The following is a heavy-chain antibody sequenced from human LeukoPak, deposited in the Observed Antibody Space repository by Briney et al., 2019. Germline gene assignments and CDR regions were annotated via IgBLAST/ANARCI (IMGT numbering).Heavy chain of an antibody. CDR3: AKGPDIVATLLPDY. CDR1: GFTFSNYP. J-gene: IGHJ4*02. Sequence: GGSLRLSCAASGFTFSNYPMHWVRQAPGKGLEWLTVISYDGTNKYYADSVKGRFSISRDNSKNTLYLQMNSLRAEDTAVYYCAKGPDIVATLLPDYWGQGTLVTVSS. V-gene: IGHV3-30*04. CDR2: ISYDGTNK. D-gene: IGHD5-12*01.